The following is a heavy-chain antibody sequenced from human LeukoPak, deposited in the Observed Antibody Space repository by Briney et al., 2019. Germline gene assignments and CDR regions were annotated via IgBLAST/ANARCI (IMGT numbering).Heavy chain of an antibody. CDR1: GFTFSSYA. J-gene: IGHJ4*02. V-gene: IGHV3-23*01. Sequence: GGSLRLSCAASGFTFSSYAMSWVRQAPGKGLEWVSAISGSGGSTYYADSVKGRFTISRDNSKNTLYLQMNSLRAEDTAVYYCAKDRGTYYYDSSGYLYFDYWGQGTLVTVSS. CDR3: AKDRGTYYYDSSGYLYFDY. CDR2: ISGSGGST. D-gene: IGHD3-22*01.